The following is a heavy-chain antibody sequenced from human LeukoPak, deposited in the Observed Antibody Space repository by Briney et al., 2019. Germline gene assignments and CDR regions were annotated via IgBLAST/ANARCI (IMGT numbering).Heavy chain of an antibody. J-gene: IGHJ6*03. CDR1: GYTFTSYD. D-gene: IGHD3-10*01. Sequence: ASVKVSCKASGYTFTSYDINWVRQATGQGLEWMGWMNPNSGNTGYAQKFQGRVTMTEDTSTDTAYMELSSLRSEDTAVYYCATAMVRGVGYYYYMDVWGKGTTVTISS. CDR2: MNPNSGNT. V-gene: IGHV1-8*01. CDR3: ATAMVRGVGYYYYMDV.